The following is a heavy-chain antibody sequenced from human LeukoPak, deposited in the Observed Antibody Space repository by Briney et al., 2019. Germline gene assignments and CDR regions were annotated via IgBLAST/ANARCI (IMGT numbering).Heavy chain of an antibody. D-gene: IGHD3-22*01. V-gene: IGHV3-48*01. J-gene: IGHJ4*02. CDR1: GFTFSSYS. CDR2: ISSSSSTI. Sequence: GGSLRLSCAASGFTFSSYSMNWVRQAPGKGLEWVSYISSSSSTIYYADSVKGRFTISRDNAKNSLYLQMNSLRVEDTAVYYCARRGYSYGSTNYYDSSGYELDYWGQGTLVTVSS. CDR3: ARRGYSYGSTNYYDSSGYELDY.